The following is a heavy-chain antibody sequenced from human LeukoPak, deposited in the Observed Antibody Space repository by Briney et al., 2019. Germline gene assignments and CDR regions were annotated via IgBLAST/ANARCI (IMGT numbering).Heavy chain of an antibody. D-gene: IGHD3-10*01. Sequence: GGSLRLSCAASGFTFSNAWMSWVRQAPGMGLEWVSVISGSSDSTYYADSVKGRFTISRDNSKSTVYLQMNSLRAEDTAVYYCAKVGYYYGSGSYYKTPLDYWGQGTLVTVSS. CDR1: GFTFSNAW. CDR3: AKVGYYYGSGSYYKTPLDY. J-gene: IGHJ4*02. V-gene: IGHV3-23*01. CDR2: ISGSSDST.